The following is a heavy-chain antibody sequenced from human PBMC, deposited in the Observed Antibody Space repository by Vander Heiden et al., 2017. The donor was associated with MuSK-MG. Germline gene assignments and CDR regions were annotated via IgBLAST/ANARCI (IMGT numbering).Heavy chain of an antibody. Sequence: QVHLQESVPGLLKPSQTLYLTCTVSGGSVGAGSYYLRCIRPPAGKGLEWIGRLYSGASPNHIPSRNRRVTISVDTSNNHFSLGLSSVTAEDTGMYYCVRGLEMAFFDSSPSEACHIWGKGT. CDR3: VRGLEMAFFDSSPSEACHI. V-gene: IGHV4-61*02. D-gene: IGHD3-22*01. CDR2: LYSGASP. J-gene: IGHJ3*02. CDR1: GGSVGAGSYY.